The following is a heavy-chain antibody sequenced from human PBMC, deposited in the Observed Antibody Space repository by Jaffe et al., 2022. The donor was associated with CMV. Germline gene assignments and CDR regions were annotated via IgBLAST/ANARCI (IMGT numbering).Heavy chain of an antibody. CDR2: VYDTGSA. Sequence: QVRLQESGPGVVKPSETLSLTCSVSGVSIENYYWSWIRQSPGKGLEWIGCVYDTGSANHNPSLRRRVTISADTSRNQFSLRLTSVTAADTAVYYCARHPKDTKFVEYMFTTIRSEPFFDYWGQGTPVTVSS. J-gene: IGHJ4*02. D-gene: IGHD3-16*01. CDR1: GVSIENYY. V-gene: IGHV4-59*08. CDR3: ARHPKDTKFVEYMFTTIRSEPFFDY.